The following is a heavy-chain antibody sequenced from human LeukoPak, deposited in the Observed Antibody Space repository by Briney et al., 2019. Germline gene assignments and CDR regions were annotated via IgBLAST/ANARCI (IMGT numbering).Heavy chain of an antibody. D-gene: IGHD5-24*01. V-gene: IGHV3-30*03. CDR3: ARATERWLVDY. CDR2: ISYDGSNK. CDR1: GFTFSSYG. Sequence: GGSLRLSCAASGFTFSSYGMHWVRQAPGKGLEWVAVISYDGSNKYYADSVKGRFTISRDNSKNTLYLQMNSLRAEDTAVYYCARATERWLVDYWGQGTLVTVSS. J-gene: IGHJ4*02.